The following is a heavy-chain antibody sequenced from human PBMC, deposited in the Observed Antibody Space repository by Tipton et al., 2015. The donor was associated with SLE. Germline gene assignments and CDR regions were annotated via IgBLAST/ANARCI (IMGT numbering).Heavy chain of an antibody. CDR3: ARDLGLVNDY. CDR2: IYYSGST. V-gene: IGHV4-59*01. CDR1: GGSISSYY. D-gene: IGHD6-19*01. J-gene: IGHJ4*02. Sequence: TLSLTCTVSGGSISSYYWSWIRQPPGKGLEWIGYIYYSGSTNYNPSLKSRVTISVDTSKNQFSLKLSSVTAADTAVYYCARDLGLVNDYWDQGTLVTVSS.